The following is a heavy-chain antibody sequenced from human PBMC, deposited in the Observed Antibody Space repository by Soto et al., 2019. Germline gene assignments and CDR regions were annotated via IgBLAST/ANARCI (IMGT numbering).Heavy chain of an antibody. CDR1: GYTLTELS. V-gene: IGHV1-24*01. J-gene: IGHJ4*02. CDR3: ATLSPFICSGGSCYRGYYFDY. CDR2: FDPEDGET. Sequence: ASVKVSCKVSGYTLTELSMHWVRQAPGKGLEWMGGFDPEDGETIYAQKFQGRVTMTEDTSTDTAYMELSSLRSVDTAVYYCATLSPFICSGGSCYRGYYFDYWGQGTLVTVSS. D-gene: IGHD2-15*01.